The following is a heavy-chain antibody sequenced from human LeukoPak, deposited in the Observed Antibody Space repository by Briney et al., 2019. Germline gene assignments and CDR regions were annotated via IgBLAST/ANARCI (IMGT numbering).Heavy chain of an antibody. D-gene: IGHD2-2*01. J-gene: IGHJ6*03. CDR2: IRYDGSDK. V-gene: IGHV3-30*02. CDR1: GFTFSSYA. Sequence: GGSLRLSCAASGFTFSSYAMSWVRQAPGMGLEWVAFIRYDGSDKYYADTVKGRFTISRDNSKNTLYLQMNSLRAEDTAVYYCAKEVVPAAIYYYYMDVWGKGTTVTISS. CDR3: AKEVVPAAIYYYYMDV.